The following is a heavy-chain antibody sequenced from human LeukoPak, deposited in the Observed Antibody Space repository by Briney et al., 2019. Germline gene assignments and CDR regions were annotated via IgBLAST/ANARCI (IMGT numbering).Heavy chain of an antibody. V-gene: IGHV3-23*01. J-gene: IGHJ1*01. CDR3: AKDRH. CDR1: GFTSIAYA. Sequence: GGSLRLSCVGSGFTSIAYALTWARQAPGKGLEWVSGISGGGVTTYYADSVKGRFTISRDNSKNTLYLQMNSLRAEDTAVYYCAKDRHWGQGTLVTVSS. CDR2: ISGGGVTT.